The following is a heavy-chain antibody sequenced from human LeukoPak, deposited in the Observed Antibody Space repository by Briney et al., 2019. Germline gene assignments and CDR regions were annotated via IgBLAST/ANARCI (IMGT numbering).Heavy chain of an antibody. J-gene: IGHJ5*02. CDR2: IYTSGST. CDR3: ARERIYSNEAFDP. CDR1: GGSISSGSYY. V-gene: IGHV4-61*02. Sequence: PSQTLSLTCTVSGGSISSGSYYWSWTRQPAGKGLEWIGRIYTSGSTNYNPSLKSRVTISVDTSKNQFSLKLSSVTAADTAVYYCARERIYSNEAFDPWGQGTLVTVSS. D-gene: IGHD4-11*01.